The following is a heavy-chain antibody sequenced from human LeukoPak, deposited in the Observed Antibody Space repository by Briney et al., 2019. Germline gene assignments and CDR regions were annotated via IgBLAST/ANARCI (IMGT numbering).Heavy chain of an antibody. CDR2: IYHSGST. J-gene: IGHJ4*02. D-gene: IGHD5-18*01. CDR3: ARGGSRGYSYGHFDY. CDR1: GYSISSGYY. V-gene: IGHV4-38-2*02. Sequence: PSETLSLTCTVSGYSISSGYYWGWIRQPPGKGLEWIGSIYHSGSTYYNPSLKSRVTISVDTSKNQFSLKLSSVTAADTAVYYCARGGSRGYSYGHFDYWGQGTLVTVSS.